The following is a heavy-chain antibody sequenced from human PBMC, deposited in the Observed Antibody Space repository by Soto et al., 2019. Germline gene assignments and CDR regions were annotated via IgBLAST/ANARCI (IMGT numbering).Heavy chain of an antibody. CDR1: GGTFSSYA. J-gene: IGHJ6*01. CDR3: ARDSHFGGTTNGMDV. D-gene: IGHD1-7*01. Sequence: SVKFSCKASGGTFSSYAISWVRQAPGQGLEWMGGIIPIFGTANYAQKFQGRVTITADESTSTAYMELSSLRSEDTAAYYCARDSHFGGTTNGMDVWGQGTTFPVS. V-gene: IGHV1-69*13. CDR2: IIPIFGTA.